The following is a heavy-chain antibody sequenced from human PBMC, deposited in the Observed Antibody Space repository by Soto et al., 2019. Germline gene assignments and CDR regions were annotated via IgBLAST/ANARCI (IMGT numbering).Heavy chain of an antibody. CDR3: ASLHGARFDP. CDR2: ISSSGYT. J-gene: IGHJ5*02. D-gene: IGHD4-17*01. V-gene: IGHV4-4*08. CDR1: GGSISTSY. Sequence: SETLSLTCTVSGGSISTSYWIWIRQPPGKGLEWIGYISSSGYTNYNASLKSRITISIDTSKNQFSLKLTSVTAADTAVYYCASLHGARFDPWGQGTLVTVSS.